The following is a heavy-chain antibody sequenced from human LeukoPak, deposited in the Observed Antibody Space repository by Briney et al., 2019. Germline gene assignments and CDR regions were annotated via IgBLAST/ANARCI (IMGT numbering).Heavy chain of an antibody. CDR3: ARHAGGISATGTRPFDY. CDR2: ICCSGST. J-gene: IGHJ4*02. D-gene: IGHD6-13*01. V-gene: IGHV4-39*01. CDR1: GASFSSSTYY. Sequence: SETLSLTCTVSGASFSSSTYYWGWIRQPPGKGREWIVSICCSGSTYDDPSLRSRVTMSVDTSKNQFSLKLSSVTAADTAVYYCARHAGGISATGTRPFDYWGQGTLVTVSS.